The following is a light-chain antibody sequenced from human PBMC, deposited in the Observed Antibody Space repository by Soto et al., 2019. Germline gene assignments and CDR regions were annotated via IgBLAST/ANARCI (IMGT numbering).Light chain of an antibody. V-gene: IGKV4-1*01. CDR2: WAS. CDR3: QQYYTTPPT. Sequence: DIVMTQSPDSLAVSLGERATINCKSSQSVLYSSNNKNYLAWYQQRPGQPPKLLIYWASTRESGVPDRFSGSGSGTDFTLTISSLQAGDVALYSCQQYYTTPPTFGQGTKVEIK. CDR1: QSVLYSSNNKNY. J-gene: IGKJ1*01.